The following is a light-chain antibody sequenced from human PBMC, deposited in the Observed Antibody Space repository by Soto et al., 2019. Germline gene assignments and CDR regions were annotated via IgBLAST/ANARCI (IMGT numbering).Light chain of an antibody. V-gene: IGLV2-23*01. CDR2: EGS. CDR1: SSDFGSYNL. CDR3: CSYAGSSSYV. J-gene: IGLJ1*01. Sequence: HSVLNRPASVSGSPGESLTISYTGTSSDFGSYNLVSWYQQHPGKAPKLMIYEGSKRPSGVSNRFSGSKSGNTASLTISGLQAEDEADYYCCSYAGSSSYVFGTGTKV.